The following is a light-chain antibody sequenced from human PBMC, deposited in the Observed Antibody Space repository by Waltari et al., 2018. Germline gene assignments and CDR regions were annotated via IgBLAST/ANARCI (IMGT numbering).Light chain of an antibody. Sequence: IQMTQSPSSLSASVGDRVTITCRASQRISTYLNWYRQQSGRAPSLLIYTASNLQSGVPPRFSGSGSGTDFTLTISSLQPEDFATYYCQQGSSIPSTFGQGTKVEIK. CDR1: QRISTY. CDR3: QQGSSIPST. V-gene: IGKV1-39*01. CDR2: TAS. J-gene: IGKJ2*02.